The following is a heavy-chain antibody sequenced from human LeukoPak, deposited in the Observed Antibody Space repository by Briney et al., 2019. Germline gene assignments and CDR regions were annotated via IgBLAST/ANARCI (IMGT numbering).Heavy chain of an antibody. D-gene: IGHD3-22*01. J-gene: IGHJ4*02. CDR1: GGSIRSYY. CDR3: ARFTDSGGYIDY. Sequence: SETLSLTCSVSGGSIRSYYWSWLRQPPGKGLEWIGYIYYSGSTNYNPSLKSRVSISVDTSKNQVSLKLSSVTAADTAVYYCARFTDSGGYIDYWGQRTLVTVSS. V-gene: IGHV4-59*08. CDR2: IYYSGST.